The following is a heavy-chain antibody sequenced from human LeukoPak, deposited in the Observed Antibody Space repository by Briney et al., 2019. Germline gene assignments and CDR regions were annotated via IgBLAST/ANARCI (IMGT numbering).Heavy chain of an antibody. CDR2: ITSGTSNM. CDR3: AKDGIAAAVVFDY. J-gene: IGHJ4*02. CDR1: GFTFSAYS. V-gene: IGHV3-48*01. D-gene: IGHD6-13*01. Sequence: GGSLRLSCAASGFTFSAYSMNWVRQAPGKGLEWVSYITSGTSNMYYADSVKGRFTISRDNAKNSLYLQMNSLRAEDTAVYYCAKDGIAAAVVFDYWGQGTLVTVSS.